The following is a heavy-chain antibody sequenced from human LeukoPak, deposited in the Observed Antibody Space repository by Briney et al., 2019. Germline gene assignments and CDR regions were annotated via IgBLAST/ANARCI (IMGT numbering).Heavy chain of an antibody. CDR3: AKKANYYFDY. CDR2: ISYDGGNK. V-gene: IGHV3-30*18. Sequence: ESGGSLRLSCAASGFTFSSYGMNWVRQAPGKGLEWVAVISYDGGNKYYADSVKGRFTISRDNSKNTLYLQMNSLRAEDTAVYYCAKKANYYFDYWGQGTLVTVSS. J-gene: IGHJ4*02. CDR1: GFTFSSYG.